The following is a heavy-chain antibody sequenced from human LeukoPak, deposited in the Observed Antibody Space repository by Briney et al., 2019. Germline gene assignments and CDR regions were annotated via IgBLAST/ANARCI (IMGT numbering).Heavy chain of an antibody. V-gene: IGHV3-23*01. Sequence: PPGGSLRLSCAASGFTFSSYGMSWVRQAPGEGLEWVSAISGSGGSTYYADSVKGRFTISRDNSKNTLYLQMNSLRAEDTAVYYCARDLRGITMVRGVIKGFFDYWGQGTLVTVSS. D-gene: IGHD3-10*01. CDR3: ARDLRGITMVRGVIKGFFDY. CDR2: ISGSGGST. J-gene: IGHJ4*02. CDR1: GFTFSSYG.